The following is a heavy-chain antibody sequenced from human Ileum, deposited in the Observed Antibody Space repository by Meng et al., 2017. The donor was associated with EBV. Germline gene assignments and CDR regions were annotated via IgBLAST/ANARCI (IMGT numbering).Heavy chain of an antibody. D-gene: IGHD2-15*01. CDR1: GGCISSSSYY. Sequence: PGSAPVLGMPSETLSLTCHGSGGCISSSSYYWGWIRQPPGKGLEWIGSIYYSGSTYYNPSLKSRVTISVDTSKNQFSLKLSSVTAADTAVYYCARELMYCSGGSCYPFDYWGQGTLVTVSS. CDR2: IYYSGST. J-gene: IGHJ4*02. V-gene: IGHV4-39*07. CDR3: ARELMYCSGGSCYPFDY.